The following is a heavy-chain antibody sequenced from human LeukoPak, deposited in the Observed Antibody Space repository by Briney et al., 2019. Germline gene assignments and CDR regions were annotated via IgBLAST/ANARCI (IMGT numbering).Heavy chain of an antibody. CDR2: INTDGSST. D-gene: IGHD2-8*01. CDR1: GFSFSSYW. Sequence: PGGSLRLSCAASGFSFSSYWMHWVRQEPGKGLVWVSRINTDGSSTSYADSVKGRFTISRDNSKNTLYLQMNSLRAEDTAVYYCAKMAFYYMDVWGKGTTVTVSS. J-gene: IGHJ6*03. V-gene: IGHV3-74*01. CDR3: AKMAFYYMDV.